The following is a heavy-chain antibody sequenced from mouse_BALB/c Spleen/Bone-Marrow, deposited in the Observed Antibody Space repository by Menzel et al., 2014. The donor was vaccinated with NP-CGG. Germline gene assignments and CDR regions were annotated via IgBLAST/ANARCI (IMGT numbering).Heavy chain of an antibody. CDR2: IDPANGNT. CDR3: ASATTATFYAMDY. Sequence: EVQLQQSEAELVKPGASVKLSCTVSGFNIRDTYMHWVKQRPEQGLEWNGRIDPANGNTKYDPKSQGKATITADTSSNTAYLQLSSLTSEDTAVYYCASATTATFYAMDYWGQGTSVTVSS. CDR1: GFNIRDTY. D-gene: IGHD1-2*01. V-gene: IGHV14-3*02. J-gene: IGHJ4*01.